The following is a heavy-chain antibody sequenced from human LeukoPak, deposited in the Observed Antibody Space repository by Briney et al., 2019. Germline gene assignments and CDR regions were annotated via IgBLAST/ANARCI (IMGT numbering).Heavy chain of an antibody. Sequence: ASVKVSCKASGYTFTNYDINWVRQATGQGLEWMGYMNPNSGNSAYAQKFQGRVTITTDASISTASVELSGLRSEDTALYYCAREGLDYWGQGTLVTVSS. CDR3: AREGLDY. J-gene: IGHJ4*02. CDR1: GYTFTNYD. CDR2: MNPNSGNS. V-gene: IGHV1-8*01.